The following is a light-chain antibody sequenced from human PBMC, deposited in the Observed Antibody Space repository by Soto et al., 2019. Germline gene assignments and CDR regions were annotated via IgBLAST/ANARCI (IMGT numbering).Light chain of an antibody. J-gene: IGKJ2*01. CDR1: QSLRSSY. Sequence: EVVLTQSPNTLSLSPGERATLSCWASQSLRSSYLAWYQRKPGQAPRLLMFGASRRATGIPDRFNVSGSGTDFILTISRLEPEDVAVYYCQQNGTSPYTLGQGTVLEIK. V-gene: IGKV3-20*01. CDR3: QQNGTSPYT. CDR2: GAS.